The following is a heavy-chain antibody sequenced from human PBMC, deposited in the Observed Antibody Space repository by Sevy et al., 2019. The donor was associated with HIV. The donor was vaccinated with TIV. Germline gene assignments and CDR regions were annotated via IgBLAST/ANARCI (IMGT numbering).Heavy chain of an antibody. CDR1: GYTFTSYG. J-gene: IGHJ6*02. V-gene: IGHV1-18*01. CDR2: ISAYNGNT. D-gene: IGHD3-22*01. CDR3: ARDNPYYDSSGYYLYYYYYGMDV. Sequence: ASVKVSCKASGYTFTSYGISWVRQAPGQGLEWMGWISAYNGNTNYAQKLQGRVTMTTDTSTSTAYMELRILRSDDTAVYYCARDNPYYDSSGYYLYYYYYGMDVWGQGTTVTVSS.